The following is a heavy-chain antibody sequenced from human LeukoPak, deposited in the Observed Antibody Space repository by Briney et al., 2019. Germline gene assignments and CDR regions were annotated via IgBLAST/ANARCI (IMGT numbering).Heavy chain of an antibody. CDR3: ARDGRPLDY. CDR1: GITFSRYW. Sequence: GGSLRLSCADSGITFSRYWMSWVRQAPGKGLEWVANIKQDGGEKYYVDSVRGRSTISRDNAKNSLYLQMNSLRVEDTAVYYCARDGRPLDYWGQGTLVTVSS. CDR2: IKQDGGEK. J-gene: IGHJ4*02. V-gene: IGHV3-7*03.